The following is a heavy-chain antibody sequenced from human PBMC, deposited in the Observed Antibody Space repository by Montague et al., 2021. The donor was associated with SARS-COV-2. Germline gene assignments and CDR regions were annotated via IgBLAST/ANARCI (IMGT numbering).Heavy chain of an antibody. V-gene: IGHV4-59*01. CDR1: GGSISSYY. D-gene: IGHD6-13*01. J-gene: IGHJ5*02. CDR2: IYYSGGT. CDR3: ARDRFIAGGRLPHGFDP. Sequence: SETLSLTCTVSGGSISSYYWSGFRQYPGRRLEWIRYIYYSGGTIYNPPLQNRVIISVETSKSQFSLKLSSVTAADTAVYYCARDRFIAGGRLPHGFDPWGQGTLVTGSS.